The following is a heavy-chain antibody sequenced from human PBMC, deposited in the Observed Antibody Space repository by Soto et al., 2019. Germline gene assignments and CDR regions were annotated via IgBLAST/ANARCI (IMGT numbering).Heavy chain of an antibody. J-gene: IGHJ4*02. CDR2: INHSGNT. CDR3: ARSGDYFDY. CDR1: GGSFSGYY. D-gene: IGHD4-17*01. V-gene: IGHV4-34*01. Sequence: SETLSLTCAVYGGSFSGYYWSWIRQPPGKGLEWIGEINHSGNTNYNPSLKSRVTISVDTSKNQFSLKLSSVTAADTAVYYCARSGDYFDYWGQGTLVTVSS.